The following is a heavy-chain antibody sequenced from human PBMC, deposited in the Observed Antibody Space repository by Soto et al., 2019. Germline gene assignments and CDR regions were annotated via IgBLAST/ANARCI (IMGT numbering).Heavy chain of an antibody. CDR3: ARDSRQWLVPSWSYYYYMDV. V-gene: IGHV6-1*01. J-gene: IGHJ6*03. CDR1: EDSVSSNSAA. Sequence: SQTLSLTCAISEDSVSSNSAAWNWIRQSPSRGLEWLGRTYYRSKWYNDYALSVKSRITINPDTSKNQFSLQLNSVSPEDTAVYYCARDSRQWLVPSWSYYYYMDVWGKGTTVTVSS. D-gene: IGHD6-19*01. CDR2: TYYRSKWYN.